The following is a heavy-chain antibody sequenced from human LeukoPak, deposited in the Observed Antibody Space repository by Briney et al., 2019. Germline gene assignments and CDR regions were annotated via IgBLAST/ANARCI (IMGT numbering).Heavy chain of an antibody. CDR1: GFTFSSYW. Sequence: GGSLRLSCAASGFTFSSYWMSWARQAPGKGLEWVANIKQDGSEIYYVDSVKGRFTISRDNAKNSLYLQMNSLRAEDTAVYYCARVEYDILTGYLTPYYFDYWGQGTLVTVSS. CDR3: ARVEYDILTGYLTPYYFDY. CDR2: IKQDGSEI. V-gene: IGHV3-7*03. D-gene: IGHD3-9*01. J-gene: IGHJ4*02.